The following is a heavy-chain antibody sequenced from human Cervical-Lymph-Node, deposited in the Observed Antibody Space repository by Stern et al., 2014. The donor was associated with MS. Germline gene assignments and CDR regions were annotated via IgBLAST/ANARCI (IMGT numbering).Heavy chain of an antibody. V-gene: IGHV4-61*02. CDR3: ARLYYDFWSGYHYYYYYGMDV. D-gene: IGHD3-3*01. CDR1: GGSISSGSYY. CDR2: IYTSGST. J-gene: IGHJ6*02. Sequence: VQLEESGPGLVKPSQTLSLTCTVSGGSISSGSYYWSWIRQPAGKGLEWIGRIYTSGSTNYNPSLKSRVTISVDTAKNQFSLKLSSVTAADTAVYYCARLYYDFWSGYHYYYYYGMDVWGQGTTVTVSS.